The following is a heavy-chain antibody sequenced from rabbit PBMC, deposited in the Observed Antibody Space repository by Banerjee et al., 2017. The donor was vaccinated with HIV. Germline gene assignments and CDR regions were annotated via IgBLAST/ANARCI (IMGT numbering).Heavy chain of an antibody. V-gene: IGHV1S45*01. CDR1: GFSFSISYY. CDR3: ARKGYGYAGDGYRTYYGMDL. CDR2: IYAGDDST. J-gene: IGHJ6*01. Sequence: QEQLVESGGGLVQPEGSLTLTCTASGFSFSISYYMCWVRQAPGKGPEWIACIYAGDDSTWYASWVNGRFTISKTSSTTVTLQMTSLTAADTATYFCARKGYGYAGDGYRTYYGMDLWAQGPWSPS. D-gene: IGHD6-1*01.